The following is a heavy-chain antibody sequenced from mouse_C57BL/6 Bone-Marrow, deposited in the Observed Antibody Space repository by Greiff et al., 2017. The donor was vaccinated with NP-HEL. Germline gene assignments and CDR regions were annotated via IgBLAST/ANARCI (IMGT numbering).Heavy chain of an antibody. CDR3: ARRAYYLGYFDV. CDR1: GYTFTSYW. V-gene: IGHV1-50*01. CDR2: IDPSDSYP. D-gene: IGHD1-1*01. J-gene: IGHJ1*03. Sequence: QVQLQQSGAELVKPGASVKLSCKASGYTFTSYWMQWVKQRPGQGLEWIGEIDPSDSYPNYTQKFKGKATLTVDTSSSTAYMQLSSLTSEDSAVYYCARRAYYLGYFDVWGTGTTVTVSS.